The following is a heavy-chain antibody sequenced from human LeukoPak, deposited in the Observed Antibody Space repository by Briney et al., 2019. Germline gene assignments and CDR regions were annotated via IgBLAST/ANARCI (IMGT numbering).Heavy chain of an antibody. D-gene: IGHD2-2*01. V-gene: IGHV4-39*01. CDR2: IFYSGTA. CDR3: ARLTTVGCSSAICYVDY. CDR1: GGSIRSSSYY. J-gene: IGHJ4*02. Sequence: PSETLSLTCTVSGGSIRSSSYYWAWIRQLPGKGLEWIGSIFYSGTAYYNPSLRSRVTISVDTPKNQFSLKLTSVTAADTTVYYCARLTTVGCSSAICYVDYWGQGTLVTVSS.